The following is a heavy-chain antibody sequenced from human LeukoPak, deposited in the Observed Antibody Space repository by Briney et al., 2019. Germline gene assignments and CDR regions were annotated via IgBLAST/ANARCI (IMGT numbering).Heavy chain of an antibody. CDR2: IYTSGST. CDR1: GGSISSGSYY. CDR3: AREPSVVTPGY. V-gene: IGHV4-61*02. Sequence: PSETLSLTCTVSGGSISSGSYYWSWIRQPAGKGLEWIGRIYTSGSTNYNPSLKSRVTISVETSKNQFSLKLSSVTAADTAVYYCAREPSVVTPGYWGQGTLVTVSS. D-gene: IGHD4-23*01. J-gene: IGHJ4*02.